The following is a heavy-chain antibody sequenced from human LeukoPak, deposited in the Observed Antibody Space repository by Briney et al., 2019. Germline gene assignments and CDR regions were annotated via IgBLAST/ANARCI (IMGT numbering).Heavy chain of an antibody. CDR3: GRPQFRWLGGGDAFDI. V-gene: IGHV1-2*04. CDR1: GYTFTGYY. CDR2: INPNSGGT. J-gene: IGHJ3*02. Sequence: ASVKVSCKASGYTFTGYYMHWVRQAPGQGLEWMGWINPNSGGTNYAQKFQGWVTMTRDTSISTAYMELSRLRSDDTAVYYWGRPQFRWLGGGDAFDIWGQGTMVTVSS. D-gene: IGHD3-10*01.